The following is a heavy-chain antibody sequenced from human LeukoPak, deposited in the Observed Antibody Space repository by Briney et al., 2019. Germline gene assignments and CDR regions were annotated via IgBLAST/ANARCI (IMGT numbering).Heavy chain of an antibody. CDR2: INCAGSSI. J-gene: IGHJ4*02. Sequence: GGSLRLSCAASGFTFSSYWMHWVRQTPGKGLVWVSRINCAGSSISYADSVKGRVTISRDNAKNTLYLQMNNLRAEDTAVYYCARGGDYKNDYWGQGTLVTVSS. CDR1: GFTFSSYW. CDR3: ARGGDYKNDY. V-gene: IGHV3-74*01. D-gene: IGHD4-17*01.